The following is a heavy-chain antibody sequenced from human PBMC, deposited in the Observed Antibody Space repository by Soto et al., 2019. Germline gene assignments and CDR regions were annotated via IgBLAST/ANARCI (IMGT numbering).Heavy chain of an antibody. D-gene: IGHD3-22*01. CDR1: GFTVSSYA. J-gene: IGHJ4*02. CDR2: ISYDGSNK. V-gene: IGHV3-30-3*01. CDR3: AKVGYDSSGYYPIFDY. Sequence: GGSLRLSCAASGFTVSSYAMHWVRQAPGKGLEWVAVISYDGSNKYYADSVKGRLTISRDNSKNTLYLQMNSLRAEDTAVYYCAKVGYDSSGYYPIFDYWGQGT.